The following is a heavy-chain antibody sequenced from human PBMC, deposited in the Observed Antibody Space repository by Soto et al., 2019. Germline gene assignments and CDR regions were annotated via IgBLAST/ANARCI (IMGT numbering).Heavy chain of an antibody. J-gene: IGHJ4*01. CDR1: AFAFNNAW. Sequence: RGALRLSCTCSAFAFNNAWINAFRHAPGKGLEWVGRIKRKALGGTTNFAAPVIGRFAITRDDSRIMASMQMNSVNTEDTAVYYCTTDSYSTTIDVRFDYWGHGRLVTVSS. V-gene: IGHV3-15*07. CDR2: IKRKALGGTT. CDR3: TTDSYSTTIDVRFDY. D-gene: IGHD3-22*01.